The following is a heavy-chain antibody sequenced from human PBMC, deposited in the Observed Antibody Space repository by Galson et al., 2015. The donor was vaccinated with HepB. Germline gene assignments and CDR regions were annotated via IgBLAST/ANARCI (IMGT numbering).Heavy chain of an antibody. D-gene: IGHD2/OR15-2a*01. CDR2: ISYDGSLR. Sequence: SLRLSCASSGFSFSNYGIHWVRQAPGKGLEWMAVISYDGSLRYYADSVKGRFTVSRDSSRSMLYLQMNSLRVEDTAVYYCAKGGAGQINMMINRILGFDPWGQGTQVTVSS. V-gene: IGHV3-30*18. CDR1: GFSFSNYG. CDR3: AKGGAGQINMMINRILGFDP. J-gene: IGHJ5*02.